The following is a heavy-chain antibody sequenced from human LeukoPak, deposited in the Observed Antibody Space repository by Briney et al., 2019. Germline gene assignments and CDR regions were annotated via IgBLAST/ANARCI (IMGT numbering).Heavy chain of an antibody. D-gene: IGHD3-10*01. CDR3: ASAPGDY. J-gene: IGHJ4*02. CDR2: ISSSSSYI. CDR1: GFTFSRYW. Sequence: GGSLRLSCAASGFTFSRYWMHWVRQAPGKGLEWVSSISSSSSYIYYADSVKGRFTISRDNAKNSLYLQMNSLRAEDTAVYYCASAPGDYWGQGTLVTVSS. V-gene: IGHV3-21*01.